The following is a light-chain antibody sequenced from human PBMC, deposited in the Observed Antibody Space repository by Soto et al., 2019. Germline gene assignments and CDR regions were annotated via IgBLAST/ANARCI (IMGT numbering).Light chain of an antibody. CDR2: DVS. J-gene: IGLJ1*01. Sequence: QSVLTQPASVSGSPGQSITISCTGTSSDVGGYNYVSWYQQHPGKAPKLMIYDVSNRPSGVSNRFSGSKSGNTASLTISGLQAEDEADYYGSSYTSSSTLYVFGTGTKGTV. CDR1: SSDVGGYNY. V-gene: IGLV2-14*01. CDR3: SSYTSSSTLYV.